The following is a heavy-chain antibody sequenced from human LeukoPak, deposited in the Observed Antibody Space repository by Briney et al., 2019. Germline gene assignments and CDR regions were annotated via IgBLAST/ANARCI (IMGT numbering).Heavy chain of an antibody. D-gene: IGHD3-22*01. CDR1: GDSISSYY. J-gene: IGHJ4*02. Sequence: SETLSLTCTVSGDSISSYYWSWIRQPPGKGLEWIGYIYYSGSTNYNPSLKSRVTISVETSKNQFSLKLSSVTAADTAVYYCARVTGYMIEDYFDYWGQGTLVTVSS. CDR3: ARVTGYMIEDYFDY. V-gene: IGHV4-59*01. CDR2: IYYSGST.